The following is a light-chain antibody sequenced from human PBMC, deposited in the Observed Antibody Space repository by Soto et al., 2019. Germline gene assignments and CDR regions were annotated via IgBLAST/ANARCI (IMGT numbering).Light chain of an antibody. CDR1: QSLSRY. CDR3: QQSYSTPRT. CDR2: GAP. Sequence: DIQMTQSPSSLSASVGDRVTITCRASQSLSRYLNWFQQRPGKAPKLLIYGAPSLQTGVPSRFSGSESGTEFTLTISSLQPEDFATYYCQQSYSTPRTFGQGTKVEMK. J-gene: IGKJ1*01. V-gene: IGKV1-39*01.